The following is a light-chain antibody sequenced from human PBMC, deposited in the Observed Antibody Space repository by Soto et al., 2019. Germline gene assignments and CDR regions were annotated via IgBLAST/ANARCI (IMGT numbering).Light chain of an antibody. CDR1: NSDVGSYNY. V-gene: IGLV2-14*01. CDR2: ASS. CDR3: QSYDSSLSGYV. J-gene: IGLJ1*01. Sequence: QSALTQPASVSGSPGQSITISCTGTNSDVGSYNYVSWYQYHPGKAPRLIIYASSNRPSGVPGRFSGSKSGTSASLAITGLQAEDEADYYCQSYDSSLSGYVFGAGTKVTVL.